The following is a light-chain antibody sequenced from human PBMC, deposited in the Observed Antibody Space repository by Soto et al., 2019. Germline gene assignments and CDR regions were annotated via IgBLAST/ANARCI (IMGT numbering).Light chain of an antibody. V-gene: IGKV3-20*01. CDR3: QQYGRSPPFT. Sequence: IVLTQSPGTLSLSPGERATLSCRASQSVSSTYIAWYQQNPGQAPRLLIYGGSSRSTGIPDRFSGSGSGTDFTLTISRLEPEEYAVYFCQQYGRSPPFTFGQGTKVEMK. CDR1: QSVSSTY. CDR2: GGS. J-gene: IGKJ2*01.